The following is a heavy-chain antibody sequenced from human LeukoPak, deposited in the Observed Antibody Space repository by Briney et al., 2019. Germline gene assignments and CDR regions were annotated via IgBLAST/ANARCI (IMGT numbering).Heavy chain of an antibody. D-gene: IGHD6-6*01. Sequence: SETLSLTCAVYGGSFSGYYWSWIRQPPGKGLEWIGEINHSGSTNYNPSLKSRVAISVDTSKNQFSLKLSTVTAADTAVYYCARGRGSSSKGLGGYWGQGTLVTVSS. J-gene: IGHJ4*02. CDR2: INHSGST. V-gene: IGHV4-34*01. CDR1: GGSFSGYY. CDR3: ARGRGSSSKGLGGY.